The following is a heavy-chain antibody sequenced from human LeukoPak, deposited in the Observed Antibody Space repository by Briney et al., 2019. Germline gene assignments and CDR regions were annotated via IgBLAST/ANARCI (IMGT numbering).Heavy chain of an antibody. CDR3: ARDGSPSPSSSGGDY. J-gene: IGHJ4*02. V-gene: IGHV3-21*01. CDR1: GFTFSSYS. CDR2: ISSSSYI. Sequence: PGGSLRLSCAASGFTFSSYSMNWVRQAPGKGLEWVSSISSSSYIYYADSVKGRFTISRDNAKNSLYLQMNSLRAEDTAVYYCARDGSPSPSSSGGDYWGQGTLVTVSS. D-gene: IGHD6-6*01.